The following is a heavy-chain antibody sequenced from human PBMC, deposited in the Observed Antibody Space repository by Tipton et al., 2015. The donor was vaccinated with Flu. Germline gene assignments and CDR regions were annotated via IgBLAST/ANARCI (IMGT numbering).Heavy chain of an antibody. CDR2: VSSSGTTM. CDR3: AKGPRDYYDSSGSF. CDR1: GFTFNNYE. J-gene: IGHJ4*02. D-gene: IGHD3-22*01. V-gene: IGHV3-48*03. Sequence: VQSGGSLRLSCSASGFTFNNYEMNWVRQAPGKGLEWVAFVSSSGTTMYYRDSVKGRFTISRDDAKNTLYLQMNSLRAEDTAVYYCAKGPRDYYDSSGSFWGQGTLVTVSS.